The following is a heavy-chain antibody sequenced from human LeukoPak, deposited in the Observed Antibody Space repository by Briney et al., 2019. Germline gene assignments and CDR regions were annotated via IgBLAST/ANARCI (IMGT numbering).Heavy chain of an antibody. Sequence: PSETLSLTCTVSGGSIRSSGYYWGWIRQPPGKGLESIGIIYYSGTTYYNPSLKNRITISVDTSKNQFSLKLRSVTAADTAVYYCARPDSGTYVARAFDIWGRGTLVSVSS. CDR3: ARPDSGTYVARAFDI. CDR2: IYYSGTT. D-gene: IGHD1-26*01. V-gene: IGHV4-39*01. CDR1: GGSIRSSGYY. J-gene: IGHJ3*02.